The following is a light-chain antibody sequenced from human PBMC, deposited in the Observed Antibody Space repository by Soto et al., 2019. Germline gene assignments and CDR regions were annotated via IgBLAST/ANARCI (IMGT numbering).Light chain of an antibody. CDR1: QSFNRW. Sequence: IQMTQFLSPLFAFVGNRVTITCRPSQSFNRWLAWYQQKPGEAPKLLIYDVSSLESGVPSRFSGTRSGTEFTLTISSLQPDDFATYYCQQYNSYPLTFGGGTKVDIK. CDR2: DVS. CDR3: QQYNSYPLT. J-gene: IGKJ4*01. V-gene: IGKV1-5*01.